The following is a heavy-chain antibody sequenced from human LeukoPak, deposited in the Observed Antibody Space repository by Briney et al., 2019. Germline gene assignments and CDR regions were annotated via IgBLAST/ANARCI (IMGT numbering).Heavy chain of an antibody. CDR1: GLTFSNYY. V-gene: IGHV3-74*01. CDR3: AKAACSSTSCYGD. CDR2: ISSDGSST. D-gene: IGHD2-2*01. Sequence: GGSLRLSCAASGLTFSNYYMHWVRQAPGKGPVWVSRISSDGSSTSYADSVKGRFTISRDNAKNTLYLQMSSLRAEDTAVYYCAKAACSSTSCYGDWGQGTLVTVSS. J-gene: IGHJ4*02.